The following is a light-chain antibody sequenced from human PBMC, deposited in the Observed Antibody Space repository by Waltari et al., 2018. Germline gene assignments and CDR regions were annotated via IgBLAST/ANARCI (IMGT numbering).Light chain of an antibody. CDR3: QQYNNWRT. V-gene: IGKV3-15*01. J-gene: IGKJ2*01. Sequence: EILMTQSPATLSVSPGERATLSCRASQSISRNLAWYQQKPGQAPRLLIYGASTRATGIPARFGGSGSGTEFTLTISSLQSEDFAVYYCQQYNNWRTFGQGTKLEIK. CDR1: QSISRN. CDR2: GAS.